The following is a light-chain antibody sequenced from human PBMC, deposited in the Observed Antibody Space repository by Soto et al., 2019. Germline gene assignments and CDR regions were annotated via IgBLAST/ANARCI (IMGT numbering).Light chain of an antibody. CDR1: QSVDNY. V-gene: IGKV3-11*01. J-gene: IGKJ4*01. CDR2: DAS. CDR3: QEGTYWPA. Sequence: EIVLTHAPYTLSLSPLERATLSFRASQSVDNYLAWYQQRPGQAPRLLIYDASNRASGIPARFSGSESGTDFTLTISSLEPEDFAVYYCQEGTYWPAFGGGTKVDIK.